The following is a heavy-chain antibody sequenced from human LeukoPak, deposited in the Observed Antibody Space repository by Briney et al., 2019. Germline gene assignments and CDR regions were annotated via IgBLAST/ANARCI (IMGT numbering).Heavy chain of an antibody. Sequence: PSETQSLTCAVSGGSISSYYWNWIRQPAGKGLEWIGRIYSSGTTSYNSSLKSRVTMSVDTSKNQFSLKLSSVTAADTAVYYCTRDAAGYNYGYSLDSWGQGTLVSVSS. CDR1: GGSISSYY. V-gene: IGHV4-4*07. J-gene: IGHJ4*02. CDR3: TRDAAGYNYGYSLDS. D-gene: IGHD5-18*01. CDR2: IYSSGTT.